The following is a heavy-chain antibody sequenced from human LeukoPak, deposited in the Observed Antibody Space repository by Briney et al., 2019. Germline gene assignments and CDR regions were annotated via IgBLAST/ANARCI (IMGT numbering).Heavy chain of an antibody. D-gene: IGHD3-22*01. Sequence: GGSLRLSCAASGFSFSDYYMSWIRQAPGKGLEWVAVIYYDGSNKYYADSVRGRFTISRDNSKNTLFLQMSSLRAEDTAVYYCARDTFYSSGVYGLDVWGQGTTVTVSS. J-gene: IGHJ6*02. CDR2: IYYDGSNK. V-gene: IGHV3-33*08. CDR3: ARDTFYSSGVYGLDV. CDR1: GFSFSDYY.